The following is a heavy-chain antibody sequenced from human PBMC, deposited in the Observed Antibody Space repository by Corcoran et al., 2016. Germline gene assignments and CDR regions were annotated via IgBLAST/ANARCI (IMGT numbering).Heavy chain of an antibody. J-gene: IGHJ4*02. CDR1: GFTFSSYS. Sequence: EVQLVESGGGLVKPGGSLRLSCAASGFTFSSYSMNWVRQAPGKGLEWVSSISSSSSYIYYADSVKGRFTISRDNAKNSLYLQMNSLRAEDTAVYYCARGGPGGGYGDYPGDYWGQGTLVTVSS. CDR3: ARGGPGGGYGDYPGDY. CDR2: ISSSSSYI. V-gene: IGHV3-21*01. D-gene: IGHD4-17*01.